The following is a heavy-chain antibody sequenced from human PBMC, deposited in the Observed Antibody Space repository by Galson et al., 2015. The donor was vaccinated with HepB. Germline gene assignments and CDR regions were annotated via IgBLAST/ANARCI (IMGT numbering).Heavy chain of an antibody. CDR3: ARETSYGDYGGPNYYYYGMDV. D-gene: IGHD4-17*01. CDR1: GFTFSSYG. Sequence: SLRLSCAASGFTFSSYGMHWVRQAPGKGLEWVAVISYDGSNKYYADSVKGRFTISRDNSKNTLYLQMNSLRAEDTAVYYCARETSYGDYGGPNYYYYGMDVWGQGTTVTVSS. J-gene: IGHJ6*02. CDR2: ISYDGSNK. V-gene: IGHV3-30*03.